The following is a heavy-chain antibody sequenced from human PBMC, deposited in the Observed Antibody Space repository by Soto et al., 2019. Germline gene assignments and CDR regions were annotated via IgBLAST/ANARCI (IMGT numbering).Heavy chain of an antibody. CDR2: INPDGAT. J-gene: IGHJ4*02. Sequence: WETLSLTCAVYGGSFSGYYWDWIRQPPGKGLEWIGEINPDGATNYTPSLRGRVTISIDTSRNQFSLKLSSVTAADTAVYYCARGQRSDPLFDYCGQGALLTVSS. CDR3: ARGQRSDPLFDY. CDR1: GGSFSGYY. V-gene: IGHV4-34*01.